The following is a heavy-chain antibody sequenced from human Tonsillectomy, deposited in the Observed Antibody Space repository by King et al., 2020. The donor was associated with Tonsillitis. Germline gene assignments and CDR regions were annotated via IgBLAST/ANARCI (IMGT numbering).Heavy chain of an antibody. CDR1: GYSFTSYW. J-gene: IGHJ3*02. Sequence: VQLVESGAEVKKPGESLKISCKGSGYSFTSYWIGWVRQMPGKGLEWMGIIYPGDSDTRYSPSFQGQVTISADKSISTAYLQWSSLKASDTAMYYCASNYDILTGYYGTLYDAFDIWGQGTMVTVSS. CDR3: ASNYDILTGYYGTLYDAFDI. CDR2: IYPGDSDT. V-gene: IGHV5-51*03. D-gene: IGHD3-9*01.